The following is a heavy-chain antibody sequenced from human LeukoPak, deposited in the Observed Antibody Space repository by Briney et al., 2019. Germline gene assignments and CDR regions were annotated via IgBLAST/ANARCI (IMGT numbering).Heavy chain of an antibody. CDR3: AKERGYGGNGPIDY. D-gene: IGHD4-23*01. CDR2: ISYDGSNK. V-gene: IGHV3-30*18. CDR1: GFTFSSYG. Sequence: PGRSLRLSCAASGFTFSSYGMHWVRQAPGKGLERVAVISYDGSNKYYADSVKGRFTISRDNSKNTLYLQMNSLRAEDTAVYYCAKERGYGGNGPIDYWGQGTLVTVSS. J-gene: IGHJ4*02.